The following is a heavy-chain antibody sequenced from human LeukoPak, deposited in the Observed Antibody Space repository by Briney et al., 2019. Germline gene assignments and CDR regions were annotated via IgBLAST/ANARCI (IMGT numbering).Heavy chain of an antibody. CDR2: IKQDGSEK. V-gene: IGHV3-7*01. Sequence: PGGSLRLSCAASGFTFSNYWMNWVRQAPGKGLEWVANIKQDGSEKYYVDSVKGRFTISRDNAKNSLYLQMNSLSAEDTAVYCCARDRNYYDSGIKGYFDYWGQGTLVTVSS. CDR3: ARDRNYYDSGIKGYFDY. D-gene: IGHD3-22*01. J-gene: IGHJ4*02. CDR1: GFTFSNYW.